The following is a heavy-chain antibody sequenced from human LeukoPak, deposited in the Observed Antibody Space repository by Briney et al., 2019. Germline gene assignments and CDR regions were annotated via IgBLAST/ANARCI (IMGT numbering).Heavy chain of an antibody. CDR2: INPSGGST. CDR1: GYTFTSYY. Sequence: ASVKVSCKASGYTFTSYYMHWVRQAPGQGLEWMGIINPSGGSTSYAQKFQGRVTMTRDTSTNTSYMELSSLRSDDTAVYYCARGGSRSGGSLRTFDSWGQGTLVIVSS. CDR3: ARGGSRSGGSLRTFDS. D-gene: IGHD2-15*01. J-gene: IGHJ4*02. V-gene: IGHV1-46*01.